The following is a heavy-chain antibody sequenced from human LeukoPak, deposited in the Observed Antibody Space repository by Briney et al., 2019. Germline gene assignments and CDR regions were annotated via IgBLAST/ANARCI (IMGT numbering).Heavy chain of an antibody. CDR3: ARAAAAGITDY. J-gene: IGHJ4*02. CDR1: GGSISSYY. CDR2: IYYSGST. V-gene: IGHV4-59*01. Sequence: PSETRSLTCTVSGGSISSYYWSWIRQPPGKGLEWIGYIYYSGSTNYNPSLKSRVTISVDTSKNQFSLKLSSVTAADTAVYYCARAAAAGITDYWGQGTLVTVSS. D-gene: IGHD6-13*01.